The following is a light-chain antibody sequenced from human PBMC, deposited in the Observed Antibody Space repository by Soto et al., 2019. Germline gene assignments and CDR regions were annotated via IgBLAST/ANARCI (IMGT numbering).Light chain of an antibody. CDR2: DAS. J-gene: IGKJ2*01. V-gene: IGKV1-5*01. CDR3: QQYNSYYT. CDR1: QSISSW. Sequence: DIQMTQSPSTLSASVGHRVTITCRASQSISSWLAWYQQKPGKAPKLLIYDASSLESGVPSRFGGSGSGTDFNLTISSLQPDDVAAYCCQQYNSYYTFGQGTKLEIK.